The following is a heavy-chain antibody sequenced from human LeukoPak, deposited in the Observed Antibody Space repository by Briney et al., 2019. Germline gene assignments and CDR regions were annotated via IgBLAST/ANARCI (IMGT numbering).Heavy chain of an antibody. J-gene: IGHJ4*02. Sequence: KPSETLSLTCTVSGGSISSGDYYWSWIRQHPGKGLEWIGYIYYSGASYYNPSLKSRVTMSVDTSKNQFSLKLSSVTAADTAVYYCARRGYSYGFDYWGQGTLVTVS. D-gene: IGHD5-18*01. CDR1: GGSISSGDYY. V-gene: IGHV4-31*03. CDR2: IYYSGAS. CDR3: ARRGYSYGFDY.